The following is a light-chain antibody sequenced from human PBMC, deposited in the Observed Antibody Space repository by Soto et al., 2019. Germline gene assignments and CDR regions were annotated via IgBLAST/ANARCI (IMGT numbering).Light chain of an antibody. J-gene: IGLJ3*02. CDR2: EVT. V-gene: IGLV2-8*01. CDR1: SSGVGGYNY. Sequence: QSALTQPPSASGSPGQSVTISCTGTSSGVGGYNYVSWYQQYPGRAPKLMIYEVTKRPSGVPDRFSGSKSGNTASLTVSGLQAEDEADYYCSSYAASNNFYFVFGGGTKVTVL. CDR3: SSYAASNNFYFV.